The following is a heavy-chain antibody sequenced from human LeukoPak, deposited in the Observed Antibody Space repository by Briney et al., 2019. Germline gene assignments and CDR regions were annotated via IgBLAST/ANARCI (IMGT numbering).Heavy chain of an antibody. CDR1: GGTFSSYA. CDR2: IIPIFGTA. V-gene: IGHV1-69*06. J-gene: IGHJ6*03. Sequence: SVKASCKASGGTFSSYAISWVRQAPGQGLEWMGGIIPIFGTANYAQKFQGRVTITADKSTSTAYMELSSLRSEDTAVYYCARGYSNYGPVDYYYMDVWGKGTTVTVSS. D-gene: IGHD4-11*01. CDR3: ARGYSNYGPVDYYYMDV.